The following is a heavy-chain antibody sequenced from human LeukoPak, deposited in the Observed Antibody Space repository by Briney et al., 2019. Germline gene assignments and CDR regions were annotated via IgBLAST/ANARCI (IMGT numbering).Heavy chain of an antibody. V-gene: IGHV4-59*01. J-gene: IGHJ6*03. CDR3: ARVFGGYPYYYYYMDV. Sequence: SETLSLTCTVSGGSFSSYYWSWIRQPPGKGLEWIGYIYYSGSTNYNPSLKSRVTISVDTSKNQFSLKLSSVTAADTAVYYCARVFGGYPYYYYYMDVWGKGTTVTVSS. D-gene: IGHD3-22*01. CDR2: IYYSGST. CDR1: GGSFSSYY.